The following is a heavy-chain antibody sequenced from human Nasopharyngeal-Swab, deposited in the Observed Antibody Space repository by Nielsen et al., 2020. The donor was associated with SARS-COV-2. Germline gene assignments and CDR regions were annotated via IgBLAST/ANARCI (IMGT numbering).Heavy chain of an antibody. Sequence: ASAKVSCNASCYTFTSYGISWVRHAPGQGLEWMGWISAYNGNTNYAQKLQGRVTMTTDTSTSTAYMELRSLRSDDTAVYYCARVDTAMAASDYWGQGTLVTVSS. CDR1: CYTFTSYG. V-gene: IGHV1-18*01. CDR3: ARVDTAMAASDY. D-gene: IGHD5-18*01. CDR2: ISAYNGNT. J-gene: IGHJ4*02.